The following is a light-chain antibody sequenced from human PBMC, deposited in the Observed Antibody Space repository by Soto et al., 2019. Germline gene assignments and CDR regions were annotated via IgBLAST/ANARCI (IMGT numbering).Light chain of an antibody. Sequence: QSVLTQPPSASGTPGQRVTISCSGSSSNIGSNTVNWYQQLPGTAPKLLIYSNNQRPSGVPDRFSGSKSGTSASLAISGLQSEDEAEYYCAAWDDSLNAHVLGTGTKVTVL. CDR2: SNN. J-gene: IGLJ1*01. V-gene: IGLV1-44*01. CDR3: AAWDDSLNAHV. CDR1: SSNIGSNT.